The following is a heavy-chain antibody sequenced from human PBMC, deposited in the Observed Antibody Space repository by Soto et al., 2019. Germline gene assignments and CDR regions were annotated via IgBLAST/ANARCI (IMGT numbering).Heavy chain of an antibody. CDR1: GFTFSSYW. V-gene: IGHV3-74*01. D-gene: IGHD3-22*01. Sequence: EVQLVESGGGLVQPGGSLRRSCAASGFTFSSYWMHWVRQAPGKGLVWISRINTDGSSTSYVDSVQGRFTISRDNGKNTLFLQMNSLRGEDTAVYYCARRGSGSTRGLHYWGQGTLVTVSS. CDR2: INTDGSST. J-gene: IGHJ4*02. CDR3: ARRGSGSTRGLHY.